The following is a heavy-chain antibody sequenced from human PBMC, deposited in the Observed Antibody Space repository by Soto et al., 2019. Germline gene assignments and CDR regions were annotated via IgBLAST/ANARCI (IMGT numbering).Heavy chain of an antibody. CDR3: ASDLSGSGSYYSNYYFDY. V-gene: IGHV6-1*01. Sequence: SPTLSLTCAISGDSVSSNSAAWNWIRQSPSRGLEWLGRTYYRSKWYNDYAVSVNSRITINPDTSKNQFSLQLNSVTPEDTAVYYCASDLSGSGSYYSNYYFDYWGQGTLVTVSS. CDR2: TYYRSKWYN. D-gene: IGHD3-10*01. CDR1: GDSVSSNSAA. J-gene: IGHJ4*02.